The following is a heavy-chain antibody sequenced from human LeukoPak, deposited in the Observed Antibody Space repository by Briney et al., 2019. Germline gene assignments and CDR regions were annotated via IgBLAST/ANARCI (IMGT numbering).Heavy chain of an antibody. CDR1: GGSISTYY. J-gene: IGHJ4*02. CDR2: IHTSGSV. V-gene: IGHV4-4*07. D-gene: IGHD6-6*01. Sequence: PSETLSLTCTVSGGSISTYYWSWGWQPAGKGLEWIGRIHTSGSVDYNPSLKSRVTMSVDTSKKQFSLTLSSVTAADTAMYYCAREGSMTARPFVSIDYWGQGTLVTVSS. CDR3: AREGSMTARPFVSIDY.